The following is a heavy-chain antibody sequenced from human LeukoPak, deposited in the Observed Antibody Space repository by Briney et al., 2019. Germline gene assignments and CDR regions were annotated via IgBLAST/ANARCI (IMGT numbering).Heavy chain of an antibody. J-gene: IGHJ4*02. CDR2: IYTSGST. D-gene: IGHD3-3*01. Sequence: PSETPSLTCTVSGGSISSYYWSWIRQPAGKGLEWIGRIYTSGSTNYNPSLKSRVTISVDTSKNQFSLKLSSVTAADTAVYYCARGRRRITIFGVVTDTPTYYFDYWGQGTLVTVSS. CDR1: GGSISSYY. CDR3: ARGRRRITIFGVVTDTPTYYFDY. V-gene: IGHV4-4*07.